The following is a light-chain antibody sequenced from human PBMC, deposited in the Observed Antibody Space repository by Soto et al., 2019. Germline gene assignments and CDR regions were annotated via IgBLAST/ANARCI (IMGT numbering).Light chain of an antibody. CDR1: KLGDKY. Sequence: SSELTQPPSVSVSPGQTASITCSGDKLGDKYASWYQQKPGQSPVLVIYQDSKRPSGIPERFSGSNSGNTATLTISGTQAMDEADYYCQAWDSNTAYVFGTGTKVTVL. CDR2: QDS. CDR3: QAWDSNTAYV. J-gene: IGLJ1*01. V-gene: IGLV3-1*01.